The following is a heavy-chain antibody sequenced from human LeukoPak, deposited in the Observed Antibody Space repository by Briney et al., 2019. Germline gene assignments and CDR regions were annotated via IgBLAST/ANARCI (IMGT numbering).Heavy chain of an antibody. V-gene: IGHV3-64*01. CDR3: VRRGPTTVTTHDAFDI. CDR1: GFTFSSYA. J-gene: IGHJ3*02. D-gene: IGHD4-17*01. Sequence: PGGSLRLSCAASGFTFSSYAMHWVRQAPGKGLEYVSAISSNGGSTYYANSVKGRFTISRDNSKNTLYLQMGSLRAEDMAVYYCVRRGPTTVTTHDAFDIWGQGTMVTVSS. CDR2: ISSNGGST.